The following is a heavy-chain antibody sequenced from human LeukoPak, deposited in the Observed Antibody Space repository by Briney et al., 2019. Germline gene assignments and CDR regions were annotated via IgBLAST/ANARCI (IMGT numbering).Heavy chain of an antibody. CDR1: GYTFTSFY. CDR3: ARGYYDSSGYDPGLGY. CDR2: INPSGGST. V-gene: IGHV1-46*01. Sequence: GASVKVSCKASGYTFTSFYMQWVRQAPGQGLEWMGIINPSGGSTNYAQKFQGRVSMTRDTSTGTVYMELSSLRSEDTAMYWCARGYYDSSGYDPGLGYWGQGTLVTVSS. D-gene: IGHD3-22*01. J-gene: IGHJ4*02.